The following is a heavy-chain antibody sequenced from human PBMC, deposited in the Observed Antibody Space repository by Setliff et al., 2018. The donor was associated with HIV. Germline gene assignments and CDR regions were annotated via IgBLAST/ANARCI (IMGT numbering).Heavy chain of an antibody. D-gene: IGHD3-10*01. CDR1: GFTFSSSW. J-gene: IGHJ3*02. CDR3: ARDPAFGAFDI. Sequence: SGGSLRLSCAASGFTFSSSWMTWVRQAPGRGLEYVAGMNRDGSEKGYADSVKGRFSISRDNAKNSLYLQMSSLRTEDTAVYFCARDPAFGAFDIWGQGTMVTVSS. CDR2: MNRDGSEK. V-gene: IGHV3-7*04.